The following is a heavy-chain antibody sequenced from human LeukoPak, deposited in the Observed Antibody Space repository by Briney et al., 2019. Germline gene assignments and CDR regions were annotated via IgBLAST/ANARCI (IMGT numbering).Heavy chain of an antibody. D-gene: IGHD3-9*01. Sequence: GGSLRLSCAASGFTFSSYPMHWVRQAPGKGLEWVAVISYDGSNKYYADSVKGRFTISRDNSKNTLYLQINSLRAEDTAVYYCANSGPLRYFDWLMHLADMDVWGQGTTVTVSS. V-gene: IGHV3-30-3*01. J-gene: IGHJ6*02. CDR2: ISYDGSNK. CDR3: ANSGPLRYFDWLMHLADMDV. CDR1: GFTFSSYP.